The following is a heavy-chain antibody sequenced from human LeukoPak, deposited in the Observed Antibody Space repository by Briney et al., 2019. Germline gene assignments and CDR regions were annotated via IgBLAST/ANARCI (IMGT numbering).Heavy chain of an antibody. V-gene: IGHV1-46*01. CDR3: VRDGEVIIKPAASFPHDAFDI. D-gene: IGHD3-10*01. CDR2: INPSGGRT. Sequence: ASVTVSCKASGYTFTSYYMHWARQAPGQGLEWMGIINPSGGRTNYAPKFQGRVTMTRDTATSTVYMELSSLRSEDTAVYYCVRDGEVIIKPAASFPHDAFDIWGQGTMVIVSS. CDR1: GYTFTSYY. J-gene: IGHJ3*02.